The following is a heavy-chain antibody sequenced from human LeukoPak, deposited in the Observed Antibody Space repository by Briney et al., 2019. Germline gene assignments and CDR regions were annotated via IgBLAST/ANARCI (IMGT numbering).Heavy chain of an antibody. CDR3: AKLPEIAAAGGEYFQH. Sequence: PGGSLRLSCAASGFTFSSYAMSWVRQAPGKGLEWVSAISGSGGSTYYADSVKGRFTISRDNSKNTLYLQMNSLRAEDTAVYYYAKLPEIAAAGGEYFQHWGQGTLVTVSS. D-gene: IGHD6-13*01. CDR1: GFTFSSYA. V-gene: IGHV3-23*01. J-gene: IGHJ1*01. CDR2: ISGSGGST.